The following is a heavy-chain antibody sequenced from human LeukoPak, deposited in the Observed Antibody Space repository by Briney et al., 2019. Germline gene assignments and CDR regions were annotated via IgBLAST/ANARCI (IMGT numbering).Heavy chain of an antibody. CDR1: GGTFSSYA. V-gene: IGHV1-69*13. D-gene: IGHD2-15*01. Sequence: GASVKVSCKASGGTFSSYAISWVRQAPGQGLEWMGGIIPIFGTANYAQKFQGSVTITADESTSTAYMELSSLRSEDTAVYYCASERAGGSLYYYYGMDVWGKGTTVTVSS. J-gene: IGHJ6*04. CDR3: ASERAGGSLYYYYGMDV. CDR2: IIPIFGTA.